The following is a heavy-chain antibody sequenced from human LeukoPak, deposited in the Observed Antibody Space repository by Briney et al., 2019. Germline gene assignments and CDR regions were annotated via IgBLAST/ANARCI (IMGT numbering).Heavy chain of an antibody. Sequence: SETLSLTCTLSGGSTTSYYRSCVRQPPGKGLEWIGYIYYSGSTNYNPSLKSRVTISVDTSKNQFSLKLSSVTAADTAVYYCAREGVRGVIPYYGMDVWGQGTTVTVSS. J-gene: IGHJ6*02. CDR3: AREGVRGVIPYYGMDV. D-gene: IGHD3-10*01. CDR1: GGSTTSYY. CDR2: IYYSGST. V-gene: IGHV4-59*01.